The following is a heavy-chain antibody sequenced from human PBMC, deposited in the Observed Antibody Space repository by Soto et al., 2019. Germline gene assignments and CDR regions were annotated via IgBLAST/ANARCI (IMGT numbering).Heavy chain of an antibody. CDR3: ARTKVGYYDFWSGYYALSYYYGMDV. CDR2: INAGNGNT. J-gene: IGHJ6*02. Sequence: AAVKVSCKASGYTFTSYAMHWVRQAPGQRLEWMGWINAGNGNTKYSQKFQGRVTITRDTSASTAYMELSSLRSEDTAVYYCARTKVGYYDFWSGYYALSYYYGMDVWDQGTTVTVSS. CDR1: GYTFTSYA. V-gene: IGHV1-3*01. D-gene: IGHD3-3*01.